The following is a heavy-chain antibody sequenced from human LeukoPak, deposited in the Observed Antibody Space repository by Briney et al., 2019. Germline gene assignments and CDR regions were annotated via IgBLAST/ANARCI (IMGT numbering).Heavy chain of an antibody. Sequence: PGGSLRLSCAASGFTFSNFWLSWVRQAPGKGLEWVANINQDGLEKYYVDSVKGRFIVSRDNVKNSLYLQVNSLRAEDTAVYYCARGRYSSSWYERGRHNHGMDVWGQGTTVTVSS. D-gene: IGHD6-13*01. J-gene: IGHJ6*02. CDR2: INQDGLEK. CDR3: ARGRYSSSWYERGRHNHGMDV. V-gene: IGHV3-7*01. CDR1: GFTFSNFW.